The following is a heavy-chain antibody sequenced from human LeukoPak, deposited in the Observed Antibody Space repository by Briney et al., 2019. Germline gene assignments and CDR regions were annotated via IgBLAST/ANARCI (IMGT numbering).Heavy chain of an antibody. Sequence: QPGGSLRLSCTASGFTISGDAMHWVRQAPGKGLQWVAHISFDGSYKYYADSVKGRFTISRDHSKNTLYLQMNSLRTDDTALFYCARETLDALDLWGPGTLVTVSS. CDR3: ARETLDALDL. CDR1: GFTISGDA. J-gene: IGHJ3*01. CDR2: ISFDGSYK. V-gene: IGHV3-30*04.